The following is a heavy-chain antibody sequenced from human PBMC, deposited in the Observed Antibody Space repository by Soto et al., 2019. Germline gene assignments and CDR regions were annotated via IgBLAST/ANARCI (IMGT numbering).Heavy chain of an antibody. D-gene: IGHD4-4*01. CDR1: GYTFTSYG. J-gene: IGHJ2*01. Sequence: ASVKVSCKASGYTFTSYGISWFRQAPGQGLEWMGWISAYNGNTNYTQKLQGRVTMTTDTSTSPAYMELRRLRSDDTAVYYCARTAVIAAGHFDLWGRGTMLTVSS. CDR2: ISAYNGNT. V-gene: IGHV1-18*01. CDR3: ARTAVIAAGHFDL.